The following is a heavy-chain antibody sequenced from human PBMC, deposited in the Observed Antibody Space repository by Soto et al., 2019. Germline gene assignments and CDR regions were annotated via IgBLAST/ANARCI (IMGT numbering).Heavy chain of an antibody. CDR2: IYYSGST. CDR1: GGSISSSSYY. CDR3: ARRILLHDAFDI. Sequence: SETLSLTCAVYGGSISSSSYYWGWIRQPPGKGLEWIGSIYYSGSTYYNPSLKSRVTISVDTSKNQFSLKLSSVTAADTAVYYCARRILLHDAFDIWGQGTMVTVSS. V-gene: IGHV4-39*01. J-gene: IGHJ3*02.